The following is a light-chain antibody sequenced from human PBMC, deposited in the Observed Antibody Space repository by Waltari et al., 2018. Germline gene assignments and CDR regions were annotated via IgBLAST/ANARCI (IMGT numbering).Light chain of an antibody. CDR2: RAS. CDR1: QSISSW. Sequence: DIQMTQSPSTLSASVGDSVTITCRASQSISSWLARYQQKPGKAPKLLIYRASSLQIGVPSRFSGSGSGTEFILTITSLQPDDFATYYCQHYNMYLETFGQGTKVEIK. V-gene: IGKV1-5*03. CDR3: QHYNMYLET. J-gene: IGKJ1*01.